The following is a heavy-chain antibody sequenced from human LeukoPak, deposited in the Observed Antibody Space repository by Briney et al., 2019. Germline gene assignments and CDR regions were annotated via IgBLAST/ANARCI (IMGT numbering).Heavy chain of an antibody. J-gene: IGHJ4*02. D-gene: IGHD3-10*01. CDR3: ARHYGP. V-gene: IGHV4-39*01. CDR1: GDSISSDIW. Sequence: SETLSLTCAVSGDSISSDIWWNWVRQPPGKGLEWIGSIYYSGSTYYNPSLKSRVTISVDTSKNQFSLKLNSVTATDTAVYYCARHYGPWGQGTLVTVSS. CDR2: IYYSGST.